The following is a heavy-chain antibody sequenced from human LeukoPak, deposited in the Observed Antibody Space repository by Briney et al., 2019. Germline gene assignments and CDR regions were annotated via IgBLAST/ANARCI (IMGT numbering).Heavy chain of an antibody. J-gene: IGHJ4*02. D-gene: IGHD5-12*01. CDR1: GFTFSSYG. CDR3: AKDGGYPRGVHFDY. Sequence: GGSLRLSCAASGFTFSSYGMQWVRQAPGKGLEWVAFIRYDGSNKYYADSVKGRFTISRDNSKNTLYLQMNSLRAEDTAVYYCAKDGGYPRGVHFDYWGQGTLVTVSS. V-gene: IGHV3-30*02. CDR2: IRYDGSNK.